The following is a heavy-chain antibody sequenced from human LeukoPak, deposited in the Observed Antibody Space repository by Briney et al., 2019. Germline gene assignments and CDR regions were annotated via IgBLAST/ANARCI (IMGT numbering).Heavy chain of an antibody. Sequence: SVKVSCKTSGGGTFSSYGITWVRQAPGQGLEWMGRITPVLGGAQYAQKFQGRVTITADKFTSTAYMEVTSLRSEDTAVYYCARDGPDLTTGYHLVAAFWGQGTLVTVSS. D-gene: IGHD3-9*01. CDR1: GGGTFSSYG. V-gene: IGHV1-69*04. J-gene: IGHJ4*02. CDR3: ARDGPDLTTGYHLVAAF. CDR2: ITPVLGGA.